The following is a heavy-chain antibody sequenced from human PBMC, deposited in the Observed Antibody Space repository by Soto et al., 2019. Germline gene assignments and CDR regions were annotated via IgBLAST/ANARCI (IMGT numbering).Heavy chain of an antibody. V-gene: IGHV4-34*01. J-gene: IGHJ4*02. Sequence: ASETLSLTCAVYGGSFSGYYWSWIRQPPGKGLEWIGEINHSGSTNYNPSLKSRVTISVDTSKNQFSLKLSSVTAADTAVYYCARGGNSSGKYYFDYWGQGTLVTVSS. CDR2: INHSGST. CDR3: ARGGNSSGKYYFDY. D-gene: IGHD6-19*01. CDR1: GGSFSGYY.